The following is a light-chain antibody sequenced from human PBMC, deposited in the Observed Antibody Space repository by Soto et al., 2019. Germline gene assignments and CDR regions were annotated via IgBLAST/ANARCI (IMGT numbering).Light chain of an antibody. V-gene: IGLV2-8*01. Sequence: QSVLTQPPSASGSPGQSVTISCTGTSSDVGGYNYVSWYQQHPGKAPKLMIYEVSKRPSGVPDRFSGSKSGNTASLTVSWLQAEDEADYYCSSYAGSNKEVFGTGTKVTVL. J-gene: IGLJ1*01. CDR1: SSDVGGYNY. CDR3: SSYAGSNKEV. CDR2: EVS.